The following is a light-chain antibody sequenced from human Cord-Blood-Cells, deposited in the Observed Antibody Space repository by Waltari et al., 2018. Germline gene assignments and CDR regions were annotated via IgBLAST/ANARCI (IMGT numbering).Light chain of an antibody. V-gene: IGLV2-11*01. J-gene: IGLJ7*01. CDR3: CSYAGSYTYAV. Sequence: QSALTQPRSVSGSPGQSVTISCTGTSSDVGGYNYVSWYQQHPGQAPKLMIYDVSKRPSGVPDRFSGSKSGNTASLTISGLQAEDEADYYCCSYAGSYTYAVFGGGTQLTVL. CDR1: SSDVGGYNY. CDR2: DVS.